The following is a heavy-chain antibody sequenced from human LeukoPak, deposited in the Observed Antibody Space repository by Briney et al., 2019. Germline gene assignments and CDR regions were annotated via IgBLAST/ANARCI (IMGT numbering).Heavy chain of an antibody. CDR3: TRRYSGSYPHAFDI. CDR1: GFTFSGSA. D-gene: IGHD1-26*01. V-gene: IGHV3-73*01. CDR2: IRSKANSYAT. Sequence: GGSLKLSCAASGFTFSGSAMHWVRQASGKGLEGVGRIRSKANSYATAYAASVKGRFTISRDDSKNTAYLQMNSLKTEDTAVYYCTRRYSGSYPHAFDIWGQGTMVTVSS. J-gene: IGHJ3*02.